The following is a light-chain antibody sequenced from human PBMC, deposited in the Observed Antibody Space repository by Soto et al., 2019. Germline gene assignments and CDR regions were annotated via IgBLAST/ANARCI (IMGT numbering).Light chain of an antibody. CDR2: AAS. J-gene: IGKJ3*01. Sequence: DIQLTQSPSFLSASVGDRVTITCRASQGISSYLAWYQQKPGKAPKLLIYAASTFQSGVPSRFSGSGSGTEFTLTITSLQPEDFATYYFQQLNSYPLTFGPGTKVDIK. V-gene: IGKV1-9*01. CDR3: QQLNSYPLT. CDR1: QGISSY.